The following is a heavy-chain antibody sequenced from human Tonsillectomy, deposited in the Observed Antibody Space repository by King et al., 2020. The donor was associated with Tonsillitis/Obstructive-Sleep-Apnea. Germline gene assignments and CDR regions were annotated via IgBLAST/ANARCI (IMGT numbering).Heavy chain of an antibody. V-gene: IGHV4-34*01. Sequence: QVQLQQWGAGLLKPSETLSLTCAVYGGSFSGYYWNWICQPPGKGLEWIGEIAHSGSTNYNPSLKSRVTISVDTSKNQFSLKLSSVTAADTAVYFCAREHTSSLDYWGQGTLVTVSS. J-gene: IGHJ4*02. D-gene: IGHD6-13*01. CDR3: AREHTSSLDY. CDR1: GGSFSGYY. CDR2: IAHSGST.